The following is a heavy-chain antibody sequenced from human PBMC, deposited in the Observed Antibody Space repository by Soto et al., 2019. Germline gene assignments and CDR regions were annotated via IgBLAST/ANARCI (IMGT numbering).Heavy chain of an antibody. V-gene: IGHV1-46*01. J-gene: IGHJ5*02. CDR2: INPSGGST. D-gene: IGHD1-26*01. Sequence: QVQLVQSGAEVKKPGASVKVSCKASGYTFTSYYMHWVRQAPGQGLEWMGIINPSGGSTSYAQKFQGRVTMTRDTSTRTVYMELSSLRSEDTAVYYCAREGRGEWELLPHWFDPWGQGTLVTVSS. CDR1: GYTFTSYY. CDR3: AREGRGEWELLPHWFDP.